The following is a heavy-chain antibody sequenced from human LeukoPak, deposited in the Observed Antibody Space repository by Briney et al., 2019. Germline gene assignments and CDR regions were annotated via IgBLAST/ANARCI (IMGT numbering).Heavy chain of an antibody. CDR1: EFSFSSYG. J-gene: IGHJ4*02. CDR2: LWYDGTNK. Sequence: GRSLRLSCAASEFSFSSYGMHWVRRAPGKGLQWVASLWYDGTNKYHADSVKGRFTISRDNSQSTLYLQMNSLRAEDTAVYYCAREISARVTYYDVFTGYHPFDYWGQGTLVTVSS. CDR3: AREISARVTYYDVFTGYHPFDY. V-gene: IGHV3-33*01. D-gene: IGHD3-9*01.